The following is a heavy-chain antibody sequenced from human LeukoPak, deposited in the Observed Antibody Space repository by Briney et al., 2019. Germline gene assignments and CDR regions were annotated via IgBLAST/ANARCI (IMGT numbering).Heavy chain of an antibody. J-gene: IGHJ4*02. CDR1: GGSISSSSYY. CDR3: ARDATKYGSGSYYHY. CDR2: IYYSGST. Sequence: SETESLTCTVSGGSISSSSYYWGWIRQPPGKGLEWIGSIYYSGSTYYNPSLKSRVTISVDTSKNQFSLKLSSVTAADTAVYYCARDATKYGSGSYYHYWGQGTLVTVSS. D-gene: IGHD3-10*01. V-gene: IGHV4-39*07.